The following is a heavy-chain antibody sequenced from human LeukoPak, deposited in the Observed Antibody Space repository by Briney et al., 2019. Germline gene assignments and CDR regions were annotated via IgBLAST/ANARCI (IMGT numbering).Heavy chain of an antibody. V-gene: IGHV4-34*01. CDR3: ARLLRGQIVVVMGPTRNDAFDI. D-gene: IGHD3-22*01. J-gene: IGHJ3*02. CDR1: GGSFSGYY. Sequence: PSETLSLTCAVYGGSFSGYYWSWIRQPPGKGLEWIGEINHSGSTNYNPSLKSRVTISVDTSKNQFSLKLSSVTAADTAVYYCARLLRGQIVVVMGPTRNDAFDIWGQGTMVTVSS. CDR2: INHSGST.